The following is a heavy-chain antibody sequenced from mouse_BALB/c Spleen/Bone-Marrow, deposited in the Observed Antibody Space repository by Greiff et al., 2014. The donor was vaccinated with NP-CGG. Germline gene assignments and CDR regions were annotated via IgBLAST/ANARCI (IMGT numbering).Heavy chain of an antibody. CDR2: SKPNNGDT. J-gene: IGHJ4*01. V-gene: IGHV1-18*01. Sequence: LXXXXGSKPNNGDTSYNQKFKGKATLTVDKSSSTAYMELRSLTSEDTAVYYSGSGNDYYAVDCWGQGTTVAVSS. CDR3: GSGNDYYAVDC.